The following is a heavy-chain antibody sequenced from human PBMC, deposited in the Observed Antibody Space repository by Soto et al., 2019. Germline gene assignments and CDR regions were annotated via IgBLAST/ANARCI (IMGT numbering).Heavy chain of an antibody. V-gene: IGHV3-48*02. CDR3: ARELGSAWGIDY. D-gene: IGHD6-19*01. J-gene: IGHJ4*02. CDR2: TSSSCSTI. CDR1: GFSFSTYN. Sequence: EVQLVESGGGLVRPGGSLRLSCAASGFSFSTYNMNWVRQAPGKGLEWVSYTSSSCSTIYYSDSVKGRFTISRDNAKNSLFLQMNSLRDEDTAVYYCARELGSAWGIDYWGQGILVTVSS.